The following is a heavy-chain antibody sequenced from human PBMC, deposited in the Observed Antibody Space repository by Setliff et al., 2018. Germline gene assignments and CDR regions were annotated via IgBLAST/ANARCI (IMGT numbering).Heavy chain of an antibody. V-gene: IGHV4-39*07. CDR2: IYYSGST. D-gene: IGHD3-9*01. CDR3: ARTLYDYDILTGPGYYFDY. Sequence: SEILSLTCTVSGGSTSSSSYYWGWIRQPPGKGLEWIGSIYYSGSTYYNPSLKSRVTISVDTSKNQFSLKLSSVTAADTAVYYCARTLYDYDILTGPGYYFDYWGQGTLVTVSS. CDR1: GGSTSSSSYY. J-gene: IGHJ4*02.